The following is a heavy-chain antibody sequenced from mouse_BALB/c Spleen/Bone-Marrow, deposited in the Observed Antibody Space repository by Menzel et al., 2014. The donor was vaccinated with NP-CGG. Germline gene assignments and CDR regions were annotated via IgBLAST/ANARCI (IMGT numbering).Heavy chain of an antibody. J-gene: IGHJ4*01. CDR1: GYTFSDYW. CDR3: AKGGHVMDY. V-gene: IGHV1-9*01. D-gene: IGHD1-1*02. CDR2: ILPGGGST. Sequence: VHLVESGAELMKPGASVMISCKATGYTFSDYWIEWVKQRPGHGLEWIGEILPGGGSTNYNENFKGKATFTADTSSNTAYMQLSSLTSEDSAVYYCAKGGHVMDYWNQGTSVTISS.